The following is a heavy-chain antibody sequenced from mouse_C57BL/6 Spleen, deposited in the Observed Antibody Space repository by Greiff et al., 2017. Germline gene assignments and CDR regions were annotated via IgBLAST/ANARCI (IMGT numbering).Heavy chain of an antibody. CDR3: ASSYDVDY. Sequence: VKLVESGPELVKPGASVKLSCKASGYTFTSYDINWVKQRPGQGLEWIGWIYPRDGSTKYNEKFKGKATLTVDTSSSTAYMELHSLTSEDSAVYFCASSYDVDYWGQGTTHSLL. CDR1: GYTFTSYD. J-gene: IGHJ2*01. CDR2: IYPRDGST. D-gene: IGHD2-12*01. V-gene: IGHV1-85*01.